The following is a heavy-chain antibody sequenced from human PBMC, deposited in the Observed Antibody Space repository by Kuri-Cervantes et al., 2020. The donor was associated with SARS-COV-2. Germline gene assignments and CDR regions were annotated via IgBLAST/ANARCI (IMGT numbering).Heavy chain of an antibody. J-gene: IGHJ4*02. Sequence: GGSLRLSCAASGFTVSTYTMNWVRQAPGKGLEWVSYISVSGTTMYYADSVKGRFTISRDNSKNTLYLQMNSLRAEDTAVYYCAKDVAVGAHGVFDYWGQGTLVTVSS. CDR3: AKDVAVGAHGVFDY. V-gene: IGHV3-48*01. CDR1: GFTVSTYT. CDR2: ISVSGTTM. D-gene: IGHD1-26*01.